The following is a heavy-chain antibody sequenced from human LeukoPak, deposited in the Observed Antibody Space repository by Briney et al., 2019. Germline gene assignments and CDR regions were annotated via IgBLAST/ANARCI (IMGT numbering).Heavy chain of an antibody. V-gene: IGHV4-38-2*02. Sequence: SETLSLTCTVSGYSISSGYYWGWIRQPPGKGLEWIGSIYHSGSTYYNPSLKSRVTISVDTSKNQFSLKLSSVTAADTAVYYCARRRYSSSWITWGQGTLVTVSS. CDR3: ARRRYSSSWIT. D-gene: IGHD6-13*01. CDR2: IYHSGST. CDR1: GYSISSGYY. J-gene: IGHJ5*02.